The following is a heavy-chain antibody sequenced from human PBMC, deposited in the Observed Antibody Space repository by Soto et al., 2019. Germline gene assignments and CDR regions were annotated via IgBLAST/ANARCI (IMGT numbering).Heavy chain of an antibody. V-gene: IGHV3-53*02. Sequence: VQLVETGGELIQPGGSLRLSCAASGFTVSSKYMSWVRQAPGKGLEWISVIWSAGLIYYADSVRGQFTISRDISKNILYLEMTSLRADDTAVYYCAREAPMDVWGQGTTVTVSS. CDR1: GFTVSSKY. J-gene: IGHJ6*02. CDR3: AREAPMDV. CDR2: IWSAGLI.